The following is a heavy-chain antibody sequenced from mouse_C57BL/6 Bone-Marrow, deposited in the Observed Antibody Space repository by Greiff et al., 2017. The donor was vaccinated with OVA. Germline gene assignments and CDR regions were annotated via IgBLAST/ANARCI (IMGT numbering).Heavy chain of an antibody. CDR1: GFTFSSYA. V-gene: IGHV5-4*01. CDR2: LSDGGSYP. J-gene: IGHJ3*01. CDR3: AGSGATGAWFAY. D-gene: IGHD3-1*01. Sequence: EVHLVESGGGLVKPGGFLKLSCAASGFTFSSYAMSWVRQTPEKRLEWVATLSDGGSYPYYPDNVKGRFTISRDNAKNNLYWQMSHLKSEDTAMYYGAGSGATGAWFAYGGQGTLVTVSA.